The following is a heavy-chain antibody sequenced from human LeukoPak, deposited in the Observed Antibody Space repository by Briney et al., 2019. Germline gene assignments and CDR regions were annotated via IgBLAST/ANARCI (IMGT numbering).Heavy chain of an antibody. Sequence: SETLSLTCAVYGGSFSGYYWSWIRQSAGKGLEWIGRIYAAETDFNPSLKSRLTMSIDTSKNQFSLKLRSVTAADTAVYYCARDLGGRQWEYWGQGTLVTVSS. V-gene: IGHV4-59*10. CDR3: ARDLGGRQWEY. CDR1: GGSFSGYY. D-gene: IGHD1-26*01. J-gene: IGHJ4*02. CDR2: IYAAET.